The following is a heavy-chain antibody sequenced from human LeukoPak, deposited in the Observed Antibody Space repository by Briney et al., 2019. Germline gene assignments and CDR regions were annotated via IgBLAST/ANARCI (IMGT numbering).Heavy chain of an antibody. V-gene: IGHV1-2*06. CDR3: AREQGGSGAYGVDY. Sequence: ASVKVSCKASGYTFTGYYIHWVRQAPGQGLEWMGRINPGSGGTNYAQKFQGRVAMTRDTSISTAYMELSRLRSDDTAVYYCAREQGGSGAYGVDYWSQGTLVTVSS. CDR2: INPGSGGT. D-gene: IGHD4-17*01. J-gene: IGHJ4*02. CDR1: GYTFTGYY.